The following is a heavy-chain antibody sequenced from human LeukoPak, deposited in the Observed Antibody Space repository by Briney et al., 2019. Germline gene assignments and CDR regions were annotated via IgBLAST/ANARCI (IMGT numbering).Heavy chain of an antibody. CDR3: ARRGYHDSSGYYPFDH. J-gene: IGHJ4*02. Sequence: GASLKISCKGSGYSFTNYWIGWVRQMPGKGLEWMGIIYPGDSDTRYRPSFQGQVTISVDKSINTAYLQWSSLKASDTAMYYCARRGYHDSSGYYPFDHWGQGTLVTVSS. V-gene: IGHV5-51*01. D-gene: IGHD3-22*01. CDR2: IYPGDSDT. CDR1: GYSFTNYW.